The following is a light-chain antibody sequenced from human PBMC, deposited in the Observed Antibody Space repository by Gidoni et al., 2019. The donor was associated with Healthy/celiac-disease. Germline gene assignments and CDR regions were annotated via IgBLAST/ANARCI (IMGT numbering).Light chain of an antibody. Sequence: QSALTQPASGSGSPGQSITISCTGTSRDVGGYNYVSCDQQHPGKAPNLMIYEVSKRPSGFSNRFSVSKSGNTASLTISVFQAEDEAVYYCRSYTSSSTLLGVFGTGTKVTVL. CDR2: EVS. V-gene: IGLV2-14*01. CDR3: RSYTSSSTLLGV. CDR1: SRDVGGYNY. J-gene: IGLJ1*01.